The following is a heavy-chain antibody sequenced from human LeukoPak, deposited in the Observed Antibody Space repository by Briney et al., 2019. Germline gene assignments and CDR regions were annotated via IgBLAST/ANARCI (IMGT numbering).Heavy chain of an antibody. D-gene: IGHD1-7*01. J-gene: IGHJ4*02. CDR2: IYSGGST. Sequence: GGSLRLSCAASGFTFSSYSMNWVRQAPGKGLEWVSVIYSGGSTYYADSVKGRFTISRDNSKNTLYLQMNSLRAEDTAVYYCARYNWNYGYWGQGTLVTVSS. CDR3: ARYNWNYGY. V-gene: IGHV3-53*01. CDR1: GFTFSSYS.